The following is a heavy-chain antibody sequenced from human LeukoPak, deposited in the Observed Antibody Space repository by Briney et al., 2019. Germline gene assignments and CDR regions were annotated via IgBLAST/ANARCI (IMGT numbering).Heavy chain of an antibody. Sequence: GGSLRLSCAASGFTFSSYSMNWVRQAPGKGLEWVSYISSSSSTIYYADSVKGRFTISRDNAKNSLYLQMNSLRAEDTAVYYCARDMLGEPHPLAHFDYWGQGTLVTVSS. D-gene: IGHD3-10*02. CDR2: ISSSSSTI. CDR3: ARDMLGEPHPLAHFDY. J-gene: IGHJ4*02. V-gene: IGHV3-48*01. CDR1: GFTFSSYS.